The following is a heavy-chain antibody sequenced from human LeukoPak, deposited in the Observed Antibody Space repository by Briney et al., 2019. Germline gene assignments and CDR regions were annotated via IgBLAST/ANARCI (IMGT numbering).Heavy chain of an antibody. Sequence: SETLSHTCAVYGGSFSGYYWSWIRQPPGKGLEWIGEINHSGSTNYNPSLKSRVTISVDTSKNQFSLKLSSVTAADTAVYYCARHVLTSIVSWSQLNWFDPWGQGTLVTVSS. J-gene: IGHJ5*02. D-gene: IGHD2/OR15-2a*01. CDR2: INHSGST. CDR1: GGSFSGYY. V-gene: IGHV4-34*01. CDR3: ARHVLTSIVSWSQLNWFDP.